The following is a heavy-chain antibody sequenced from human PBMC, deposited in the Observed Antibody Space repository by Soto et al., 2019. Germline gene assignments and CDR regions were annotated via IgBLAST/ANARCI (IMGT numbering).Heavy chain of an antibody. V-gene: IGHV1-69*06. J-gene: IGHJ4*02. CDR1: GGTFSSYA. D-gene: IGHD6-19*01. CDR2: IIPIFGTA. CDR3: ARDPHSSGWLYFDY. Sequence: SVKVSCKASGGTFSSYAISWVRQAPGQGLEWMGGIIPIFGTANYAQKFQGRVTITADKSTSTAYKELSSLRSEHTAVYYCARDPHSSGWLYFDYWGQGTLVTVSS.